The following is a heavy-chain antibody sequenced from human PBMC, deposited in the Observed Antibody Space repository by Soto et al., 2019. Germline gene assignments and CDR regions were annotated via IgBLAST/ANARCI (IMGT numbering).Heavy chain of an antibody. CDR3: ASRDPGTSVDY. CDR2: IYRTGST. V-gene: IGHV4-4*02. D-gene: IGHD1-7*01. Sequence: SETLSLTCAVSGGSFTSNNWWTWVRQPPGQGLEWIGEIYRTGSTNYNPSLKSRVTISLDKSENQFSLKVTSLTAADTAVFYCASRDPGTSVDYWGQGTLVTVSS. CDR1: GGSFTSNNW. J-gene: IGHJ4*02.